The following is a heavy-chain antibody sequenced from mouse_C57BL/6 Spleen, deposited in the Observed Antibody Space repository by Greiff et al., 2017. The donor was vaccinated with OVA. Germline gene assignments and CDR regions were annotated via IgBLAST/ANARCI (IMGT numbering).Heavy chain of an antibody. J-gene: IGHJ4*01. CDR1: GYTFTSYW. CDR2: IDPSDSYT. CDR3: ARGLAMDY. V-gene: IGHV1-50*01. Sequence: QVQLQQPGAELVKPGASVKLSCKASGYTFTSYWMQWVKQRPGQGLEWIGEIDPSDSYTNYNQKFKGKATLTVDTSSSTAYMQLSSLTSEDSAFYYCARGLAMDYWGQGTSGTVSS.